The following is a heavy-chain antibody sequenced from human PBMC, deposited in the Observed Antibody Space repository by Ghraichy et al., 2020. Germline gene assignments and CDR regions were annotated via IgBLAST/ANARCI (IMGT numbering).Heavy chain of an antibody. CDR3: ARLTYCSGGGCYSRGAFDI. Sequence: QTLSLTCTVSGGSISSYYWSWIRQPPGKGLEWIGYMYYSGSTNYNPSLKSRVTKSVDTSKNQFSLKLSSVTAADTAVYYCARLTYCSGGGCYSRGAFDIWGQGTMVTVSS. CDR2: MYYSGST. J-gene: IGHJ3*02. CDR1: GGSISSYY. D-gene: IGHD2-15*01. V-gene: IGHV4-59*08.